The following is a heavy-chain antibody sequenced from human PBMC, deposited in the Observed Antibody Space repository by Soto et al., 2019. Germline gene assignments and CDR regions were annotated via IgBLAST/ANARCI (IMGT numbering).Heavy chain of an antibody. Sequence: QITLRESGPALVKPTQTLTLTCTFSGFSLTSFAMGVGWVRQPPGKALEWLGLIYWDDERLYRPSLQTRLTPSTGPSDTQVVLTMTDIDPADTATYDCAHIRAMTDDPAHWGQGMLVTVSS. CDR1: GFSLTSFAMG. CDR3: AHIRAMTDDPAH. D-gene: IGHD3-3*01. CDR2: IYWDDER. V-gene: IGHV2-5*02. J-gene: IGHJ4*02.